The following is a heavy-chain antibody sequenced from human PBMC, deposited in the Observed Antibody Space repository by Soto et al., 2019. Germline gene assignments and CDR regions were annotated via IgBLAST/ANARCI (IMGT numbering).Heavy chain of an antibody. J-gene: IGHJ3*02. V-gene: IGHV4-59*08. Sequence: SETLSLTCTVSGVSISSYYWSWIRQPPGKGLEWIGYIYYSGSTNYNPSLKRRVTISVDTSKNQFSLKLSSVTAADTAVYYCATHCDDSSGYHDHFDICGQGTIVTVSS. CDR3: ATHCDDSSGYHDHFDI. D-gene: IGHD3-22*01. CDR2: IYYSGST. CDR1: GVSISSYY.